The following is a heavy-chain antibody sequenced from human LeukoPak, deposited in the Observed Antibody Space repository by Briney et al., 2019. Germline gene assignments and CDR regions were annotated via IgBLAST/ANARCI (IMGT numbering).Heavy chain of an antibody. CDR1: GYTFTSYG. CDR3: ARTPRDYGDWGWFDP. D-gene: IGHD4-17*01. V-gene: IGHV1-18*01. Sequence: AASVKVSCKASGYTFTSYGISWVRQAPGQGLEWMGWISAYNGNTNYAQKLQGRVTMTTDTSTSTAYMELRSLRSDDTAVYYCARTPRDYGDWGWFDPWGQGTLVTVSS. J-gene: IGHJ5*02. CDR2: ISAYNGNT.